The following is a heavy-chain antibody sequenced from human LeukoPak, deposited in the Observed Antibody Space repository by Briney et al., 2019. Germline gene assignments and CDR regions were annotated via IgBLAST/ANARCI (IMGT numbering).Heavy chain of an antibody. V-gene: IGHV4-34*01. CDR1: GGSFSGYY. CDR2: INHSGST. Sequence: SETLSLTCAVYGGSFSGYYWSWIRQPPGKGLEWIGEINHSGSTNYNPSLKSRVTISVDTSKNQFSLKLSSVTAADTAVYYCALSSGPPFDYWGQGTLVTVSS. D-gene: IGHD6-19*01. J-gene: IGHJ4*02. CDR3: ALSSGPPFDY.